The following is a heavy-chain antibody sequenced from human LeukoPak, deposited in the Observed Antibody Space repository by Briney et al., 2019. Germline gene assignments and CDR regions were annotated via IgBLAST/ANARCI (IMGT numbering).Heavy chain of an antibody. Sequence: GGSLRLSCAASGFTFSNYAMTWVRQAPGKGLEWVSAISGSGDSTYYADSVKGRFTISRDNSKNTLYLQMNSLRAEDTAVCYCAKTPYTTSWYLVIDIWGQGTMVTVSS. CDR1: GFTFSNYA. CDR2: ISGSGDST. D-gene: IGHD6-13*01. V-gene: IGHV3-23*01. J-gene: IGHJ3*02. CDR3: AKTPYTTSWYLVIDI.